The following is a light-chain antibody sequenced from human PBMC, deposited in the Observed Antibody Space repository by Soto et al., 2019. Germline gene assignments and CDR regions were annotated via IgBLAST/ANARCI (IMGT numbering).Light chain of an antibody. CDR2: EDT. J-gene: IGLJ3*02. CDR1: SNDVGGSKV. CDR3: CSYATGATWV. V-gene: IGLV2-23*01. Sequence: QSALTQPASVSGSPGQSITISCTGTSNDVGGSKVVSWYHHHPGKAPKLIIYEDTKRPSGVSTRFSGSKSGNTASLTISGLQAEDEADYSCCSYATGATWVSGGGTKLTVL.